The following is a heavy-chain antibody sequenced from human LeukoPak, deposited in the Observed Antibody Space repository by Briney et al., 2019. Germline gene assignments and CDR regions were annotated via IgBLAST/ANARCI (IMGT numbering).Heavy chain of an antibody. V-gene: IGHV3-7*01. D-gene: IGHD6-6*01. CDR1: GFTFSNYW. CDR3: AKDGSSSSHRGSLDY. Sequence: GGSLRLSCAASGFTFSNYWINWIRQAPGKGLEWVANIKQDGIETNYMYSVKGRFTISRDNAKNSAYLQVNSLRAEDTAVYYCAKDGSSSSHRGSLDYWGQGTLVTVSS. CDR2: IKQDGIET. J-gene: IGHJ4*02.